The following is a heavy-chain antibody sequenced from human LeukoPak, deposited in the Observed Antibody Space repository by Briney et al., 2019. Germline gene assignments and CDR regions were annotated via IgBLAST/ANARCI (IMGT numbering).Heavy chain of an antibody. CDR3: TTVERWLLRSSPY. D-gene: IGHD5-24*01. J-gene: IGHJ4*02. Sequence: GGSLRLSCAASGFTFSNAWMAWVRQAPGKGLEWVGRIKTKIDGETTDYAAPVEGRFTISRDDSKNTLYLQMNSLKTDDTAVYYCTTVERWLLRSSPYWGQGTLVTVSS. CDR1: GFTFSNAW. V-gene: IGHV3-15*01. CDR2: IKTKIDGETT.